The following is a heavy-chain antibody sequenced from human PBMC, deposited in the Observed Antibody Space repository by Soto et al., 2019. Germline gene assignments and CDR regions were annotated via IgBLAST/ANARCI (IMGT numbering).Heavy chain of an antibody. CDR3: ARGYCSGGNCYNGLDV. Sequence: QVQLVQSGAEVRKPEASVRVSCKAAGYTFSITYLHWLRQAPGQGLEWLGLVYPSGGGTNYKESFKCRLNITRDTSTSTVYMDLSRLTSEDTAIYYCARGYCSGGNCYNGLDVWGQGTSVTVSS. J-gene: IGHJ6*02. V-gene: IGHV1-46*01. CDR2: VYPSGGGT. CDR1: GYTFSITY. D-gene: IGHD2-15*01.